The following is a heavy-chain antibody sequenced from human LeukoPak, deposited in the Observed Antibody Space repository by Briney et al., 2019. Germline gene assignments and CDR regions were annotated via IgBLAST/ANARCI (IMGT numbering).Heavy chain of an antibody. D-gene: IGHD3-10*01. CDR1: GYTFTSYA. J-gene: IGHJ6*02. CDR2: INAGNGNT. CDR3: ARELPSITMVRGVKYYYYGMDV. Sequence: ASVKVSCKASGYTFTSYAMHWERQAPGQRLEWMGWINAGNGNTKYSQKFQGRVTITRDTSASTAYMELSSLRSEDTAVYYCARELPSITMVRGVKYYYYGMDVWGQGTTVTVSS. V-gene: IGHV1-3*01.